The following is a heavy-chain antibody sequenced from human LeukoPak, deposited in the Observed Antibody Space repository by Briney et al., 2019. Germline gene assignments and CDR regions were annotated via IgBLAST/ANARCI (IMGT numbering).Heavy chain of an antibody. V-gene: IGHV4-4*02. D-gene: IGHD1-14*01. CDR1: GGSISSSNW. CDR3: ARDSAWSENWFDP. CDR2: IYHSGST. Sequence: SETLSLTCAVSGGSISSSNWWSWVRQPPVKGLEWIGEIYHSGSTNYNPSLKSRVTISVDKSKNQFSLKLSSVTAADTAVYYCARDSAWSENWFDPWGQGTLVTVSS. J-gene: IGHJ5*02.